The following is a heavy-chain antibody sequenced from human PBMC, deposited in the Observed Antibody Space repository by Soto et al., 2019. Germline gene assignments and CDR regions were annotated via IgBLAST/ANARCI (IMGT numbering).Heavy chain of an antibody. J-gene: IGHJ5*02. CDR3: ARDRGRGYSSSWYTFGWLDP. CDR1: GGTFSSYA. D-gene: IGHD6-13*01. CDR2: IIPIFGTA. Sequence: GASVKVSCKASGGTFSSYAISWVRQAPGQGLEWMGGIIPIFGTANYAQKFQGRVTITADKSTSTAYMELSSLRSEDTAVYYCARDRGRGYSSSWYTFGWLDPWGQGTLVTVSS. V-gene: IGHV1-69*06.